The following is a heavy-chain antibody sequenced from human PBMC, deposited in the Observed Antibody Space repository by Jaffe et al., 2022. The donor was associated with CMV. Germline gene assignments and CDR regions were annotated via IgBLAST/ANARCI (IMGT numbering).Heavy chain of an antibody. CDR3: ARHGPAYCGGDCYSNWFDP. D-gene: IGHD2-21*02. V-gene: IGHV5-51*01. CDR2: IYPGDSDT. J-gene: IGHJ5*02. Sequence: EVQLVQSGAEVKKPGESLKISCKGSGYSFTSYWIGWVRQMPGKGLEWMGIIYPGDSDTRYSPSFQGQVTISADKSISTAYLQWSSLKASDTAMYYCARHGPAYCGGDCYSNWFDPWGQGTLVTVSS. CDR1: GYSFTSYW.